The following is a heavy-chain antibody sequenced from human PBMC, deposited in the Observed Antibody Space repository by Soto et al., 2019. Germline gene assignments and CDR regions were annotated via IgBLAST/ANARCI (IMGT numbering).Heavy chain of an antibody. V-gene: IGHV1-69*13. Sequence: SVKVSCKASGGTFSSYAISWVRQAPGQGLEWMGGIIPIFGTANYAQKFQGRVTITADESTSTAYMELSSLRSEDTAVYYCASPLGTSDHNWYFDLWGRGTLVTVS. CDR1: GGTFSSYA. J-gene: IGHJ2*01. CDR3: ASPLGTSDHNWYFDL. D-gene: IGHD7-27*01. CDR2: IIPIFGTA.